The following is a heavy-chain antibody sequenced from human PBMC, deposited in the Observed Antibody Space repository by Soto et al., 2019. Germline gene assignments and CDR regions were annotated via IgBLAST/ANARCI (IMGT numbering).Heavy chain of an antibody. D-gene: IGHD2-8*01. J-gene: IGHJ4*01. V-gene: IGHV4-39*01. Sequence: RQPPGKGLEWVGSIYYDGRTYYNASVKSRVTISVDTSKNQFSLKVNSVTVADTAVYYCARRSHTNWPAYWGHGTQVTVSS. CDR3: ARRSHTNWPAY. CDR2: IYYDGRT.